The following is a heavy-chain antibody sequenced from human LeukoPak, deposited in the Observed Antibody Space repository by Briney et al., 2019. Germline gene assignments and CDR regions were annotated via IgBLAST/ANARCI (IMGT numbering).Heavy chain of an antibody. V-gene: IGHV3-66*01. CDR1: GFTVRSKY. CDR3: ARDPGYYDSRGYYPENYFDF. CDR2: IYSGGST. Sequence: GGSLRLSCAASGFTVRSKYMSWVRQAPGKGLEWVSVIYSGGSTYYADSVKGRFTISRDNSKNTLYLQMNSLRVEDTAVYYCARDPGYYDSRGYYPENYFDFWGQGTLVTVSS. D-gene: IGHD3-22*01. J-gene: IGHJ4*02.